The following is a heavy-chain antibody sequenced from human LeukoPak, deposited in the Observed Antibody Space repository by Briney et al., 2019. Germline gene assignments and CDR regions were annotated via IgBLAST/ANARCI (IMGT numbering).Heavy chain of an antibody. Sequence: GGSLRLSCAASGFTFSRSAMTWVRQTPGKGLDWVSSISSSGNTYYADSVKGRFTISRDNSKNMLYLQMNSLRVEDTAVYYCAKENKWVGGTRAPDYWGRGTLVTVSS. CDR3: AKENKWVGGTRAPDY. D-gene: IGHD1-26*01. J-gene: IGHJ4*02. CDR2: ISSSGNT. V-gene: IGHV3-23*01. CDR1: GFTFSRSA.